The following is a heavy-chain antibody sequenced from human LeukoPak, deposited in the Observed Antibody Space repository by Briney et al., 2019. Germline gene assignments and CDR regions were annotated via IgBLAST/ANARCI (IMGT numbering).Heavy chain of an antibody. J-gene: IGHJ5*02. V-gene: IGHV4-30-4*01. D-gene: IGHD3-22*01. CDR2: MYYSGST. Sequence: SETLSLTCTVSGGSISSGDYYWSWIRQPPGKGLEWIAYMYYSGSTYYNPSLKSRVTMSADTSTNQLSLKLSSVTAADTAVYYCARPYYYDSRIDPWGQGILVTVSS. CDR1: GGSISSGDYY. CDR3: ARPYYYDSRIDP.